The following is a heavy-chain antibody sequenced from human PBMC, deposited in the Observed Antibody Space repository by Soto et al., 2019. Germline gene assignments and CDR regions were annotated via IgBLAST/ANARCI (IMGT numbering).Heavy chain of an antibody. Sequence: PSEPLSLTCSVSGASLRLGDSSWSWIRQPPGKGLEWIGNIYYSGSPNYNPSLKTRVTISVDTSKNQFSLKLSSVTAADTAVYYCASTYGSGSYYNALDAFDIWGQGTMVTVSS. CDR2: IYYSGSP. J-gene: IGHJ3*02. D-gene: IGHD3-10*01. V-gene: IGHV4-61*08. CDR3: ASTYGSGSYYNALDAFDI. CDR1: GASLRLGDSS.